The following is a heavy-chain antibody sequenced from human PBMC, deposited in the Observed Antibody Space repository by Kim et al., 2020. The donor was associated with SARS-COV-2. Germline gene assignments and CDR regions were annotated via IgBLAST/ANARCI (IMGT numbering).Heavy chain of an antibody. Sequence: ASVKVSCKASGYTFTDYYIHWVRQAPGQGLEWMGWINPKTGGTEYAQKVQGRVTMIGDTSITTAYMELSGLRSDDTAIYYCAKWGGGVSGFLTALFDFWGQGTLVTVSS. D-gene: IGHD3-16*01. J-gene: IGHJ4*02. CDR3: AKWGGGVSGFLTALFDF. V-gene: IGHV1-2*02. CDR2: INPKTGGT. CDR1: GYTFTDYY.